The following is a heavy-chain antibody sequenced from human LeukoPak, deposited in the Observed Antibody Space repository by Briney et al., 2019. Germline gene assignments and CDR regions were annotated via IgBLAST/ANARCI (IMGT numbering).Heavy chain of an antibody. V-gene: IGHV3-7*01. CDR1: GFTFSSYW. CDR3: ARPFSTSSSWMFDY. Sequence: PGGSLRLSCAASGFTFSSYWMSWVRQASGKGLEWVANIKQDGSEKNCVDSVKGRFTISRDNAKNSLYLQVNSLRAEDTAVYYCARPFSTSSSWMFDYWGQGSLVTVSS. D-gene: IGHD6-13*01. CDR2: IKQDGSEK. J-gene: IGHJ4*02.